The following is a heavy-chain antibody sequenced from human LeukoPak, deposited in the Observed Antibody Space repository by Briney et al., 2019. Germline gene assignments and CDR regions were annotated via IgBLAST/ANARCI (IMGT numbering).Heavy chain of an antibody. CDR3: ARGGVVAAPYNDY. D-gene: IGHD2-15*01. V-gene: IGHV4-39*07. CDR2: INHSEST. J-gene: IGHJ4*02. Sequence: SETLSLTCTVSGGSISSSSYYWGWIRQPPGKGLEWIGEINHSESTNYNPSLKSRVTISVDTSKNQFSLKLSSVTAADTAVYYCARGGVVAAPYNDYWGQGTLVTVSS. CDR1: GGSISSSSYY.